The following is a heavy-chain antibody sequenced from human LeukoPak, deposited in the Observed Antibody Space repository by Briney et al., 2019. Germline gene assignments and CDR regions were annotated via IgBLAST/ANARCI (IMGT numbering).Heavy chain of an antibody. CDR1: GFTFSSYS. CDR3: AKNLVEMATIWFFDY. Sequence: LTGGSLRLSCAASGFTFSSYSMNWVRQAPGKGLEWVSYISSSSTIYYADSVKGRFTISRDNSKNTLYLQMNSLRAEDTAVYYCAKNLVEMATIWFFDYWGQGTLVTVSS. D-gene: IGHD5-24*01. V-gene: IGHV3-48*01. J-gene: IGHJ4*02. CDR2: ISSSSTI.